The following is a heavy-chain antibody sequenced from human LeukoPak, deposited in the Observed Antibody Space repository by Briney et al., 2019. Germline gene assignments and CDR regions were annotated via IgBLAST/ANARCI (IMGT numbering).Heavy chain of an antibody. V-gene: IGHV4-39*01. Sequence: PAETLSLTCRVSGGSISSSSYYWDWIRQPPGKGLEWVGSIYYSGTTYYNSSLKSRVTISEDTSKNRFSLMLTSVTAADTAVYYCARQVSDYFYYYIDVWGEGTTVIVSS. CDR1: GGSISSSSYY. CDR3: ARQVSDYFYYYIDV. CDR2: IYYSGTT. J-gene: IGHJ6*03.